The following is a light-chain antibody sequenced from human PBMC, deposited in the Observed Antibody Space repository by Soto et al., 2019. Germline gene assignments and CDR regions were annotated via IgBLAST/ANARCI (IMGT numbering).Light chain of an antibody. Sequence: QSALTQPSSASGSPGQSVTISCTGTSSDVGGYNYVSWYQQHPGKAPKLMIYAVSQRPSGVPGRFSGSKSGNTASLTVSGLQAEDEADYYCSSYAGSNIYVVFGGGTKLTVL. CDR3: SSYAGSNIYVV. CDR2: AVS. CDR1: SSDVGGYNY. V-gene: IGLV2-8*01. J-gene: IGLJ2*01.